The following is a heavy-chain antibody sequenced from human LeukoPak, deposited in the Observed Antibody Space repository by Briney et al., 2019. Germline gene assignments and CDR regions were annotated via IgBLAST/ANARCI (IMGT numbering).Heavy chain of an antibody. D-gene: IGHD2-2*01. J-gene: IGHJ5*02. CDR1: GFTVSSNY. CDR3: ARDDVVVPAAIPDWFDP. V-gene: IGHV3-11*01. CDR2: ISSSGSTK. Sequence: GGSLRLSCAASGFTVSSNYMSWVRQAPGKGLEWVSYISSSGSTKYYADSVKGRFTISRDNAKNSLYLQMNSLRAEDTAVYYCARDDVVVPAAIPDWFDPWGQGTLVTVSS.